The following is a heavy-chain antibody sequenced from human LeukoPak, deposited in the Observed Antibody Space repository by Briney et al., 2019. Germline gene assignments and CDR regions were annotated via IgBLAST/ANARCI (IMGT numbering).Heavy chain of an antibody. CDR3: ARGLNNRKSGRRFDVFEI. CDR2: IYYSGST. CDR1: GGSFSGYY. Sequence: PSETLSLTCAVYGGSFSGYYWSGIRQPPGKGLEWIGSIYYSGSTYYNPSLKSRVTISVDTSKNQFSLKLSSVTAADTAAYYCARGLNNRKSGRRFDVFEIWGQGTMVTVSS. D-gene: IGHD1-14*01. J-gene: IGHJ3*02. V-gene: IGHV4-34*01.